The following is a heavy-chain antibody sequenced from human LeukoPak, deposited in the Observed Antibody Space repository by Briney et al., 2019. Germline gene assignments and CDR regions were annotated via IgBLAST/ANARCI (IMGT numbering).Heavy chain of an antibody. J-gene: IGHJ4*02. V-gene: IGHV3-23*01. CDR2: ISGSGGGT. D-gene: IGHD4-17*01. CDR3: AKSATTVTSNFDY. Sequence: GSLRLSCAASGFTFSSHGMSWVRQAPGKGLEWVSGISGSGGGTFYADSVRGPFTISRDNSKNTVYLQMNSLRAEDTAVYYCAKSATTVTSNFDYWGQVTMGTVSS. CDR1: GFTFSSHG.